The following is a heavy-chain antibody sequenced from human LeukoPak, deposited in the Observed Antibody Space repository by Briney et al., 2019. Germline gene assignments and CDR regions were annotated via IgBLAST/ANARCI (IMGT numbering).Heavy chain of an antibody. V-gene: IGHV1-2*04. D-gene: IGHD2-15*01. Sequence: ASVNVSCKASGYTFTGYYMHWVRQAPGQGLEWMGWINPNSGGTNYAQKFQGWVTMTRGTSISTAYMELSRLRSDDTAVYYCATNLYCSGGSCYGRDLIALDYWGQGTLVTVSS. CDR3: ATNLYCSGGSCYGRDLIALDY. CDR1: GYTFTGYY. J-gene: IGHJ4*02. CDR2: INPNSGGT.